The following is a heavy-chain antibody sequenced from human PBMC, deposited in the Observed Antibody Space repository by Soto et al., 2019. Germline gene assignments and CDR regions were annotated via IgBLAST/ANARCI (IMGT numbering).Heavy chain of an antibody. CDR1: GGTFSSYA. D-gene: IGHD3-10*01. CDR2: IIPIFGTA. V-gene: IGHV1-69*13. J-gene: IGHJ4*02. CDR3: ARGYGFGELSNFDY. Sequence: GASVKVSCKASGGTFSSYAISWVRQAPGQGLEWMGGIIPIFGTANYAQKFQGRVTITADESTSTAYMELSSLRSEDTAVYYCARGYGFGELSNFDYWGQGTLVTVSS.